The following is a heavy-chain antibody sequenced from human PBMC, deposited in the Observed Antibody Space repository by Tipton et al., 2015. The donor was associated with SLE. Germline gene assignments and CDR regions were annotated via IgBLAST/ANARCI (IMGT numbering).Heavy chain of an antibody. D-gene: IGHD6-13*01. V-gene: IGHV4-59*08. J-gene: IGHJ4*02. CDR1: GGSISSYY. Sequence: QLVQSGAEVKPSETLSLTCTVSGGSISSYYWSWIRQPPGRGLEWIGYIYYSGSTNYNPSLKSRVTISVDTSKNQFSLKLSSVTAADTAVYYCARTRIAAAFFDYWGQGTLVTVSS. CDR3: ARTRIAAAFFDY. CDR2: IYYSGST.